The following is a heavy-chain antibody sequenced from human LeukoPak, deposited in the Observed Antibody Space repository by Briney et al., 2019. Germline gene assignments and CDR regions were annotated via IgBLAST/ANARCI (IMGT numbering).Heavy chain of an antibody. CDR3: ARGGGSYGHDAFDI. CDR1: GFNFINYG. D-gene: IGHD3-16*01. CDR2: IRYDGSQK. Sequence: GGSLRLSCAASGFNFINYGMHWVRQAPGKGLEWVALIRYDGSQKYYADSVKGRFTISRDNSKNTLYLEMNGLRAEDTAVYYWARGGGSYGHDAFDIWGQGTMVTVSS. V-gene: IGHV3-30*02. J-gene: IGHJ3*02.